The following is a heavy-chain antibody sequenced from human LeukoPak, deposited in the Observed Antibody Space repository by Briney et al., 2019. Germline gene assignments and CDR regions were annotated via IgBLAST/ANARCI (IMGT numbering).Heavy chain of an antibody. Sequence: ASVNVSCKASGYTFTDYYFHWVRQAPGQGREWMGWINPNSGGTVYAQNFQGRVTMTRDTSISIVYMELSSLRSDDTAVYYCASSGSSIQFDPWGQGTLVTVSS. D-gene: IGHD1-26*01. V-gene: IGHV1-2*02. CDR3: ASSGSSIQFDP. J-gene: IGHJ5*02. CDR1: GYTFTDYY. CDR2: INPNSGGT.